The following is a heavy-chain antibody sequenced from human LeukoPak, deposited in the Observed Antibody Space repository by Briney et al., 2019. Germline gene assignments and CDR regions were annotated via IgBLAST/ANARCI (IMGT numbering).Heavy chain of an antibody. V-gene: IGHV4-59*01. CDR3: ASGPYPAAGTDHQFDY. CDR2: VYHSGIT. Sequence: SETLSLTCTVSGASISSYYWSWIRQPPGKGLEWIGYVYHSGITHYNPSLKSRVTISVDTSKNQFSLKLTSVTAADTAVYYCASGPYPAAGTDHQFDYWGQGTLVTLFS. J-gene: IGHJ4*02. D-gene: IGHD6-13*01. CDR1: GASISSYY.